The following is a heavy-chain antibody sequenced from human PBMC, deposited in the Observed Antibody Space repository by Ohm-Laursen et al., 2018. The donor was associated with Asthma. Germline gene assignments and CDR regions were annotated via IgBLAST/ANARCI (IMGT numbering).Heavy chain of an antibody. CDR2: GGSYYDGGLK. J-gene: IGHJ4*02. Sequence: SSLRLSCAASGFTFRSFAMSWVRQAPGKGLEWVAVGGSYYDGGLKYYADSVNGRFTVSRDDSKNTLYLQMNSLRPDDTAVYYCVRGLTVTYAFDHWGQGTLLTVSS. V-gene: IGHV3-30-3*01. CDR3: VRGLTVTYAFDH. D-gene: IGHD4-17*01. CDR1: GFTFRSFA.